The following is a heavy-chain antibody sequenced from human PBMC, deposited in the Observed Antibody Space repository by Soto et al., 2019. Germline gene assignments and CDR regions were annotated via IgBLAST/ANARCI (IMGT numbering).Heavy chain of an antibody. V-gene: IGHV4-30-4*01. CDR1: GGSISSGDYY. CDR2: IYYSGST. CDR3: ASQLYYYGMDV. Sequence: KASETLSLTCTVSGGSISSGDYYWSWIRQPPGKGLEWIGYIYYSGSTYYNPSLKSRVTISVDTSKNQFSLKLSSVTAADTAVYYCASQLYYYGMDVWGQGTTVTVSS. D-gene: IGHD3-10*01. J-gene: IGHJ6*02.